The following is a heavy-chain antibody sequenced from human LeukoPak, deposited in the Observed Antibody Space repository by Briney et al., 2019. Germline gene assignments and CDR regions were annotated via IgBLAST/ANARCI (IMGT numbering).Heavy chain of an antibody. CDR1: GFTSSDYT. CDR3: AKDRYCSGTNCPYDY. V-gene: IGHV3-23*01. D-gene: IGHD2-2*01. J-gene: IGHJ4*02. Sequence: GGSLRLSCAASGFTSSDYTMNWVRQAPGKGLEWVSGISVSDDSTYYADSVKGRFTMSRDNSNSMLYLQMNSLRAEDTAVYYCAKDRYCSGTNCPYDYWGQGTLVTVSS. CDR2: ISVSDDST.